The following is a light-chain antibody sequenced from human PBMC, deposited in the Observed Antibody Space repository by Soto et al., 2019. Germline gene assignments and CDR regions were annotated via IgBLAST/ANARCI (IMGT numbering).Light chain of an antibody. CDR3: QKYSSVPV. J-gene: IGKJ3*01. Sequence: DIQMTQSPTSLSASVGDRVTITCRASQGIRNYVAWYQQIPGKAPKLLIYAASTLQSGVPSRFSGSESGTDFTITINGLQPEDVATYSCQKYSSVPVFGPGTKVEIK. CDR1: QGIRNY. V-gene: IGKV1-27*01. CDR2: AAS.